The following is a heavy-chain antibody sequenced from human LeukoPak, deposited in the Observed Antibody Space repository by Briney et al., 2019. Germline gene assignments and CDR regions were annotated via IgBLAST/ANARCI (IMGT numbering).Heavy chain of an antibody. CDR3: ASITMVRGVIDY. Sequence: GGSLRLSCAASGFTFSSYSMNWVRQAPGKGLEWVSSISSSSSYIYYADSVKGRFTISRDNAKNSLYLQMNSLRAEDTAVYYCASITMVRGVIDYWGQGTLVTVSS. J-gene: IGHJ4*02. CDR1: GFTFSSYS. CDR2: ISSSSSYI. D-gene: IGHD3-10*01. V-gene: IGHV3-21*01.